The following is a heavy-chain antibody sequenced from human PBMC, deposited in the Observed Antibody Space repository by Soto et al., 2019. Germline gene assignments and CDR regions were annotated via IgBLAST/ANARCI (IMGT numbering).Heavy chain of an antibody. Sequence: PGGSLRLSCTASGFIVSSHEVNWFRQAPWRGLEWLSYINGVDVTTYYTASVKRRLSVSRDNAENSFHLQMNSLRVEDTAVYYCAREKADCGGECLDYLGQGTLVAVSS. D-gene: IGHD2-21*01. J-gene: IGHJ4*02. CDR3: AREKADCGGECLDY. V-gene: IGHV3-48*03. CDR1: GFIVSSHE. CDR2: INGVDVTT.